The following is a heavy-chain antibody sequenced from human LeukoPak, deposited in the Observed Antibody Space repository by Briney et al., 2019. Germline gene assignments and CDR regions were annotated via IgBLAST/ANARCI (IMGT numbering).Heavy chain of an antibody. V-gene: IGHV4-59*01. J-gene: IGHJ5*02. D-gene: IGHD3-16*01. CDR1: GGSLNSDY. CDR2: IYHSGGT. Sequence: PSETLSLTCTVSGGSLNSDYWSWIRQPPGKGLEWIGYIYHSGGTYYNPSLESRVTVSVDTSKKHFSLKLTSVTAADTAVYYCARVGGFHLQFDPWGQGTLVTVSS. CDR3: ARVGGFHLQFDP.